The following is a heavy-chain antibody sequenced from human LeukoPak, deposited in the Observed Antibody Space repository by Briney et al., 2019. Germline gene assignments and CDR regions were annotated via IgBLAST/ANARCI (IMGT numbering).Heavy chain of an antibody. J-gene: IGHJ4*02. CDR2: IYYDGSKN. V-gene: IGHV3-33*08. D-gene: IGHD6-13*01. CDR3: ATDRSLSWFDY. Sequence: GGSLRLSCAASGFTFSSSGMHWVRQAPGKGLEWVGIIYYDGSKNYYADSVKGRFTISRDNSKNTLYLQMNSLRAEDTAVYYCATDRSLSWFDYWGQGTLVTVSS. CDR1: GFTFSSSG.